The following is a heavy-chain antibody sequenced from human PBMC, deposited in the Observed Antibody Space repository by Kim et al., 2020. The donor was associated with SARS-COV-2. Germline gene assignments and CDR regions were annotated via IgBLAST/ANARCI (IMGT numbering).Heavy chain of an antibody. V-gene: IGHV3-23*01. Sequence: GGSLRLSCAASGFTFSNYRMSWVRQAPGKGLEWVAAISGSGGSTYYADSVKGRFTISRDNSKNTLYLQMNSLRAEDTALYYCAKHPRLVRWGGEVIYCGQGTLCSVSS. CDR2: ISGSGGST. CDR3: AKHPRLVRWGGEVIY. J-gene: IGHJ4*02. D-gene: IGHD3-16*01. CDR1: GFTFSNYR.